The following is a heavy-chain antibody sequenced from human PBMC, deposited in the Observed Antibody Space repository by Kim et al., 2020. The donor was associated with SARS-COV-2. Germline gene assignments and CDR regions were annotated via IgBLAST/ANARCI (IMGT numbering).Heavy chain of an antibody. Sequence: TNTTPSLKRRGTISVDTSKNQFSLKLSSVTAADTAVYYCAREGVGDAFDIWGQGTMVTVSS. J-gene: IGHJ3*02. V-gene: IGHV4-59*01. CDR3: AREGVGDAFDI. CDR2: T. D-gene: IGHD3-10*01.